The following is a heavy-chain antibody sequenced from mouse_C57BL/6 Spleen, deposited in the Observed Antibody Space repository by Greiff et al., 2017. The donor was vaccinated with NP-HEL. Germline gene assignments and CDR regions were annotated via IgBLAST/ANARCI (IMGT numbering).Heavy chain of an antibody. J-gene: IGHJ2*01. CDR1: GYSITSGYY. CDR3: ARGRDDGTGNY. D-gene: IGHD4-1*01. V-gene: IGHV3-6*01. Sequence: EVQLQESGPGLVKPSQSLSLTCSVTGYSITSGYYWNWIRQFPGNKLEWMGYISYDGSNNYNPSLKNRISITRDTSKNQFFLKLKSGTTEDTATYYCARGRDDGTGNYWGQGTTLTVSS. CDR2: ISYDGSN.